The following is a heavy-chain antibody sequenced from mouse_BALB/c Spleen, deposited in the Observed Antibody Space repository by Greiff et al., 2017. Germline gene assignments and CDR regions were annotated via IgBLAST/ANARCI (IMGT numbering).Heavy chain of an antibody. CDR2: IYPGGGYT. Sequence: QVQLQQSGAELVRPGTSVKISCKASGYTFTNYWLGWVKQGPGHGLEWIGDIYPGGGYTNYNEKFKGKATLTADTSSSTAYMQLSSLTSEDAAVYFGAKIYYGNYWYFDVWGAGTTVTVSS. CDR3: AKIYYGNYWYFDV. J-gene: IGHJ1*01. CDR1: GYTFTNYW. V-gene: IGHV1-63*02. D-gene: IGHD2-1*01.